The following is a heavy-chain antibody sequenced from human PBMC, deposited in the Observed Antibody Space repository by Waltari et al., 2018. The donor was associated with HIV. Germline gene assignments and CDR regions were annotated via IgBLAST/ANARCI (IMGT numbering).Heavy chain of an antibody. V-gene: IGHV3-74*01. J-gene: IGHJ4*02. CDR1: GFTLSNYW. CDR3: ARGGSGWYGGVFDF. CDR2: IKGDGSST. D-gene: IGHD6-19*01. Sequence: EVQLGESGGGLVQPGGSLRLSCEASGFTLSNYWMHWVRQAPGKGLVWVSRIKGDGSSTSYADSVKGRFTISRDNAKNTLYLQMNSLRAEDTAVYYCARGGSGWYGGVFDFWGQGTLVTVSS.